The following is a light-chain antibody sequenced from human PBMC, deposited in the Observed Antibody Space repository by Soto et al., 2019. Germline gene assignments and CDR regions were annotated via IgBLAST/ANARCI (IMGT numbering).Light chain of an antibody. CDR2: GAS. J-gene: IGKJ5*01. CDR1: QSVSSSY. V-gene: IGKV3-20*01. CDR3: QQYGSSPPFA. Sequence: EIVLTQSPGTLSLSPGERATLSCRASQSVSSSYLAWYQQKPGQAPRLLIYGASSRATGIPDRFSGSGSGTDFTLTISRLETEDFAVYYDQQYGSSPPFAFGQGTRLVSK.